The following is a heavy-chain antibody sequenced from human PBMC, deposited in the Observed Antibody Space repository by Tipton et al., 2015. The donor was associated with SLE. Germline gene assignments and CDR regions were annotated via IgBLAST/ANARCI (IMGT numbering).Heavy chain of an antibody. CDR1: GGSIRSSRHF. Sequence: LRLSCTVSGGSIRSSRHFWGWIRQPPGKGLEWIGVLYYSGNTYYNPSLKSPVTISSDTSKNQFSLKLTSVTAADTALYFCATSRVWGVVTQYFHHWGQGTLVTVSS. J-gene: IGHJ1*01. CDR2: LYYSGNT. D-gene: IGHD3-10*01. CDR3: ATSRVWGVVTQYFHH. V-gene: IGHV4-31*01.